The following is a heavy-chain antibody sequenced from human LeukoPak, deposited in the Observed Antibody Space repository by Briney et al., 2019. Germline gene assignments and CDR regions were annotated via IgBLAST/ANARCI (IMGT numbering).Heavy chain of an antibody. CDR2: VYYGGST. J-gene: IGHJ4*02. Sequence: PSETLSLTCTVSGASVSIGGPYWSWIRQPPGKELESIAYVYYGGSTYYNPSLQSRVTISVDTSKNQFFLKLRSVAAADTAVYYCARGRGYGYGIDYWGQGTLVTVPS. CDR1: GASVSIGGPY. V-gene: IGHV4-61*08. D-gene: IGHD5-18*01. CDR3: ARGRGYGYGIDY.